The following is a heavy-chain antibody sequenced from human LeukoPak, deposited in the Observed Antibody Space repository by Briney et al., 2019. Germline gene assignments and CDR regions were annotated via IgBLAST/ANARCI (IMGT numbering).Heavy chain of an antibody. CDR3: ARLVIIPATRLSTYYYYYMDV. J-gene: IGHJ6*03. Sequence: SETLSLTCAVYGGSFSGFYWSWIRQPPGKGLEWVGEIDHSGSTNYNPSLKSRITMSMDTSKNQVSLKLTSVTAADTAVYYCARLVIIPATRLSTYYYYYMDVWGKGTTVTVSS. D-gene: IGHD2-15*01. CDR2: IDHSGST. CDR1: GGSFSGFY. V-gene: IGHV4-34*01.